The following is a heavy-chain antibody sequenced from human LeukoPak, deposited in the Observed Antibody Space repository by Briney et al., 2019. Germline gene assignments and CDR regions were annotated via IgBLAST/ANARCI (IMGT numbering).Heavy chain of an antibody. CDR3: ARTTYYYDSSGPPSGNWFDP. Sequence: PSETLSLTCTVSSGSISSYYWSWIRQPPGKGLEWIGYIYYSGSTNYNPSLKSRVTISVDTSKNQFSLKLSSVTAADTAVYYCARTTYYYDSSGPPSGNWFDPWGQGTLVTVSS. D-gene: IGHD3-22*01. V-gene: IGHV4-59*08. CDR2: IYYSGST. J-gene: IGHJ5*02. CDR1: SGSISSYY.